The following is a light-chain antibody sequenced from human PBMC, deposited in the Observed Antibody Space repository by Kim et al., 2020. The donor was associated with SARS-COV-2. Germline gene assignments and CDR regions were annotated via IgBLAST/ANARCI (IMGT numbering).Light chain of an antibody. Sequence: EIVLTQSPGTLSLSPGERATLSCRASQSVSSSYLAWYQQEPGQAPRLLIYGASSRATGIPDRFSSSGSGTDFTLTISRLEPEDFAVYYCQQYGSPWTFGQGTKVDIK. V-gene: IGKV3-20*01. CDR2: GAS. CDR3: QQYGSPWT. J-gene: IGKJ1*01. CDR1: QSVSSSY.